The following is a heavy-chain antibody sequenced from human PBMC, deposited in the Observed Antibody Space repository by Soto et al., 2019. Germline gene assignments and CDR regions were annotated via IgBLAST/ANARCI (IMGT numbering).Heavy chain of an antibody. J-gene: IGHJ5*02. V-gene: IGHV4-59*01. D-gene: IGHD2-2*01. Sequence: KPSETLSLTCTVSGGSISSYYWSWIRQPPGKGLEWIGYIYYSGSTNYNPSLKSRVTISVDTSKNQFSLKLSSVTAADTAVYYCARFREWYHQNWFDPWGQGTLVTVS. CDR1: GGSISSYY. CDR2: IYYSGST. CDR3: ARFREWYHQNWFDP.